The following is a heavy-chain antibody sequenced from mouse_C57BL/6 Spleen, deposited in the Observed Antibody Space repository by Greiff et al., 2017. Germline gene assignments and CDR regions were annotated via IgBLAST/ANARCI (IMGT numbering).Heavy chain of an antibody. CDR1: GYTFTGYW. CDR2: ILPGRGST. CDR3: AGSGGDFDV. J-gene: IGHJ1*03. D-gene: IGHD3-1*01. Sequence: VLLVESGAELMKPGASVKLSCKATGYTFTGYWIEWVKQRPGHGLEWIGEILPGRGSTHYNEKLKGKATFTADTSSNTAYMQLSSLTTEDSANYYGAGSGGDFDVWGTGTTVTVSS. V-gene: IGHV1-9*01.